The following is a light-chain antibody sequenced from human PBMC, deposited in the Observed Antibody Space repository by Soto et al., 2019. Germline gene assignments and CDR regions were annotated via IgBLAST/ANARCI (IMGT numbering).Light chain of an antibody. CDR2: GAS. J-gene: IGKJ4*01. V-gene: IGKV3-15*01. CDR3: QQYIRWPLT. CDR1: QDVSSN. Sequence: EMVVTQSPATLSVSPGERATLSCRASQDVSSNLAWYQQKPGQAPSLLIYGASTRATGTPARFSGSGSGTEFTLTISRLQSEDYAVYFCQQYIRWPLTFGGGTKVEIK.